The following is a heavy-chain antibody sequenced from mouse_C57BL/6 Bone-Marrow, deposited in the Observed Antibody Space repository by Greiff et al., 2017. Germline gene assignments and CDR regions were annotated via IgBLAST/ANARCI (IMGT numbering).Heavy chain of an antibody. V-gene: IGHV1-69*01. CDR1: GYTFTSYW. Sequence: QVQLQQPGAELVMPGASVKLSCKASGYTFTSYWMHWVKQRPGQGLEWIGEIDPSDSYTNYNQQFKGKSTLTVDQSSSTAYMQLSSLTSEDSAVYCCAREGYGGGFGYWGRGTALTVSA. D-gene: IGHD1-1*02. CDR3: AREGYGGGFGY. CDR2: IDPSDSYT. J-gene: IGHJ2*01.